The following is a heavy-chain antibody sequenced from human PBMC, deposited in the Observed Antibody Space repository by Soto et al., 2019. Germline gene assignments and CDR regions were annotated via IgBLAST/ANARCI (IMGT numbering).Heavy chain of an antibody. J-gene: IGHJ4*02. D-gene: IGHD3-22*01. V-gene: IGHV3-30*18. CDR1: GFTFSSYG. CDR3: AKDLDSTRYALGLDY. CDR2: ISYDGSNK. Sequence: VGSLRLSCAASGFTFSSYGMHWVRQAPGKGLEWVAVISYDGSNKYYADSVKGRFTISRDNSKNTLYLQMNSLRAEDTAVYYCAKDLDSTRYALGLDYWGQGTLVTVSS.